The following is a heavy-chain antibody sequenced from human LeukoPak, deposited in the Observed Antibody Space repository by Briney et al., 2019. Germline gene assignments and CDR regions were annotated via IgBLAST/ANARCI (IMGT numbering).Heavy chain of an antibody. CDR3: AKDGTRGQWLVPFGYFDL. Sequence: QSGGSLRLSCAASGFTFSSYAMSWVRQAPGKGLEWVSAISGSGGSTYYADSVKGRFTISRDNSKNTLYLQMNSLRAEDTAVYYCAKDGTRGQWLVPFGYFDLWGCGTLVTVSS. V-gene: IGHV3-23*01. CDR1: GFTFSSYA. J-gene: IGHJ2*01. CDR2: ISGSGGST. D-gene: IGHD6-19*01.